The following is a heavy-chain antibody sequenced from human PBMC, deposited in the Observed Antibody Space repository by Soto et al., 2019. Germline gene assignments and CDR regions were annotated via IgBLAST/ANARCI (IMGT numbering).Heavy chain of an antibody. CDR1: GFSLTTPGVG. CDR2: TYWNDDE. Sequence: QITLKESGPTLVTPTQTLTLTCTFSGFSLTTPGVGVGWIRQPPGNALQWLGITYWNDDERYSPSLRSRLTITKDTSTHQGVLTVTNMDPVDTATYYCALRRSHSGSYSFTNWFDPWGPGALVNVSS. D-gene: IGHD1-26*01. J-gene: IGHJ5*02. V-gene: IGHV2-5*01. CDR3: ALRRSHSGSYSFTNWFDP.